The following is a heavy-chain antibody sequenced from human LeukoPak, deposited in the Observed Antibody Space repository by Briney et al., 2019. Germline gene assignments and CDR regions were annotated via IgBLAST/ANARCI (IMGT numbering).Heavy chain of an antibody. CDR3: SRARGVAVAGDY. Sequence: ASVKVSCKASGYIFPNYGISWVRQAPGQGPEWLGWISAYNGNANYAQKLQGRVTLTTDSATTTAYMELRSLRSEDTAIYYCSRARGVAVAGDYWGQGTLVSVSS. J-gene: IGHJ4*02. CDR2: ISAYNGNA. CDR1: GYIFPNYG. D-gene: IGHD6-19*01. V-gene: IGHV1-18*01.